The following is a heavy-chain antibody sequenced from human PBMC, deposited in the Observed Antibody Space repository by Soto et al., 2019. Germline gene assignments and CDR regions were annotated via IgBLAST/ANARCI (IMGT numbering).Heavy chain of an antibody. V-gene: IGHV3-30*18. D-gene: IGHD3-22*01. CDR2: ISNDGSDK. CDR3: AKDQGGEYYDSSGYYFPDY. Sequence: QVQLVESGGGVVQPGRSLRLSCAASGFTFSSYGMHWVRQAPGKGLEWVAVISNDGSDKYYTDSVKGRFTISRDNSKNTLYLQMNSLRAEDTAVYYCAKDQGGEYYDSSGYYFPDYWGQGSLVTVSS. CDR1: GFTFSSYG. J-gene: IGHJ4*02.